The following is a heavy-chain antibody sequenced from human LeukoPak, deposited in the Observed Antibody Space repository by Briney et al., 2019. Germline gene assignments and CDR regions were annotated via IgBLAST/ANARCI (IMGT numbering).Heavy chain of an antibody. V-gene: IGHV3-30*18. J-gene: IGHJ4*02. CDR2: ISFDGNTK. CDR3: AKEMSSSNIDH. D-gene: IGHD2-2*01. CDR1: GFTFSSYA. Sequence: GSLRLSCAASGFTFSSYAMSWVRQAPGKGLEWVAVISFDGNTKYYADSVKGRFTISRDNSKNTLYLQMNSLRAEDTAVYYCAKEMSSSNIDHCGQGTLVTVSS.